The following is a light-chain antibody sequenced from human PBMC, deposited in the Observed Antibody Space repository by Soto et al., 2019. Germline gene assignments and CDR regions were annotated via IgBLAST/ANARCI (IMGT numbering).Light chain of an antibody. CDR2: YDD. J-gene: IGLJ1*01. Sequence: QSVLTLPPSVSEAPRQRVTISCSGSSSNIGNNAVNWYQQLPGKAPKLLIYYDDLLPSGVSDRFSGSKSGTSASLAISGLQSEDEADYYCAAWDDSLNGYYVFGTGTKLTVL. CDR3: AAWDDSLNGYYV. V-gene: IGLV1-36*01. CDR1: SSNIGNNA.